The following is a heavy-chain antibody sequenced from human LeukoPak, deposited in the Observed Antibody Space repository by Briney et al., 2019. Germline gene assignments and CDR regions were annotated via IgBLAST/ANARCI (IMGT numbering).Heavy chain of an antibody. V-gene: IGHV3-30*02. CDR1: GFTFSDYG. J-gene: IGHJ4*02. D-gene: IGHD3-16*01. CDR3: VGDFDY. CDR2: TRSDGNDK. Sequence: GGSLRLSCAASGFTFSDYGMHWVRQAPGKGLERVAFTRSDGNDKYYADSVKGRFTISRDNSKNMVYLQMNGLRAEDTAVYYCVGDFDYWGQGTLVTVSS.